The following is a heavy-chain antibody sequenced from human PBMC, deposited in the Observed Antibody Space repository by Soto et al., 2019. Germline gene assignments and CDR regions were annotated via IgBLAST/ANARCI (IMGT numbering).Heavy chain of an antibody. CDR2: IKTDGSEN. Sequence: PGGSLRLSFAASGFTFRSYWMSWVRQAPGKGLEWVANIKTDGSENYYMDSVRGRFTTSXXXXXXFXFXQXXXLTVXDTAVYYCTRDGSPFALDVWGLGTSVAVSS. J-gene: IGHJ6*02. CDR1: GFTFRSYW. V-gene: IGHV3-7*03. CDR3: TRDGSPFALDV.